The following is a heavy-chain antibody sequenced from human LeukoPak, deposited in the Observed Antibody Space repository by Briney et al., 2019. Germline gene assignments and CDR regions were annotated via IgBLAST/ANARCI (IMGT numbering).Heavy chain of an antibody. CDR3: ARLHFGAAEDFDP. J-gene: IGHJ5*02. D-gene: IGHD6-25*01. V-gene: IGHV4-39*01. CDR1: GGSLSSSSHF. Sequence: SGTLSLTCSVSGGSLSSSSHFWGWIRQSPGKGLEWIGSFSYGDNTFYDPSLKSRVTISADTSKNQFSLNLNSVTAADTAMYYCARLHFGAAEDFDPWGQGTLVTVSS. CDR2: FSYGDNT.